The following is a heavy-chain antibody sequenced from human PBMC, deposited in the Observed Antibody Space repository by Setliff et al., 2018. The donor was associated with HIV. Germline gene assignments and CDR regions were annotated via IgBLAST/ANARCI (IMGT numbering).Heavy chain of an antibody. CDR2: IYYSGST. J-gene: IGHJ4*02. CDR1: GGSISSGNYY. CDR3: ARERSLITVRRYFDN. V-gene: IGHV4-31*03. Sequence: SETLSLTCTVSGGSISSGNYYWSWIRQHPGKGLEWIGYIYYSGSTYYNPSLKSRVTMSVDTSKNQFSLKLSSVTAADTAVYYCARERSLITVRRYFDNWGQGTLVTVSS. D-gene: IGHD6-6*01.